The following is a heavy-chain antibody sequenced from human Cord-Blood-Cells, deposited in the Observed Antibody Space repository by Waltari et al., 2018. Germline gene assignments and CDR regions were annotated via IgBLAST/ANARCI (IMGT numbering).Heavy chain of an antibody. CDR3: ARGSGDSSGYYYYYYYMDV. CDR2: IYHSGST. CDR1: GYSISSGYY. Sequence: QVQLQESGPGLVKPSETLSLTCAVSGYSISSGYYWGWIRQPPGKGLEWIGSIYHSGSTYYNPPLKSRVTISVDTSKNQFSLKLSSVTAADTAVYYCARGSGDSSGYYYYYYYMDVWGKGTTVTVSS. D-gene: IGHD3-22*01. J-gene: IGHJ6*03. V-gene: IGHV4-38-2*01.